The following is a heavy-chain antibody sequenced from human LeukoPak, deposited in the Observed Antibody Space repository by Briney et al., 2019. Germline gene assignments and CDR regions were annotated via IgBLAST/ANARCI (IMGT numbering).Heavy chain of an antibody. CDR2: IWYDGSNK. J-gene: IGHJ5*02. CDR3: ARDAELLWFGELISSWCGP. Sequence: GGSLRLSCEASGFTLSSYGMQWVRRAPGKGLEWVAVIWYDGSNKYYADSVKGRFTISRDNSKNTLYLQMNSLRTEDTAVYYCARDAELLWFGELISSWCGPWGQGTLVTVSS. D-gene: IGHD3-10*01. V-gene: IGHV3-33*01. CDR1: GFTLSSYG.